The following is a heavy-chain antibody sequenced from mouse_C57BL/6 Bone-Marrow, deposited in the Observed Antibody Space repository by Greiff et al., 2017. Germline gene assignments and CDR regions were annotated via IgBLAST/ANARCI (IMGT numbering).Heavy chain of an antibody. D-gene: IGHD3-2*02. J-gene: IGHJ2*01. V-gene: IGHV5-6*01. CDR3: ARRTAQAYDY. Sequence: DVQLVESGGDLVKPGGSLKLSCAASGFTFSSYGMSWVRQTPDKRLEWVATISSGGSYTYYPDSVKGRFTISRDNAKNTLYLHMSSLKSEETAMYYWARRTAQAYDYWGQGTTLTVSS. CDR1: GFTFSSYG. CDR2: ISSGGSYT.